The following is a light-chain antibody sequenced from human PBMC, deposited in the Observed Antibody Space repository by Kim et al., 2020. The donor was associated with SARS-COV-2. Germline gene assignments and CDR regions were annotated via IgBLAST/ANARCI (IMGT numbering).Light chain of an antibody. CDR1: QSVSNRY. CDR3: QQYSSSDWT. J-gene: IGKJ1*01. CDR2: GAY. Sequence: PGERATLDCRARQSVSNRYLAWDQQKPGQAPRLLIYGAYYRASGIPDRFSGSGSGTDFTLTISRLEPEDFAVYYCQQYSSSDWTFGQGTKVDIK. V-gene: IGKV3-20*01.